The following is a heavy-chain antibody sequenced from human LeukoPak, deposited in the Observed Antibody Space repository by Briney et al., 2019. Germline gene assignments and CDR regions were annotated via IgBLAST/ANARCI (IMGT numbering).Heavy chain of an antibody. V-gene: IGHV1-18*01. J-gene: IGHJ4*02. Sequence: GASVKVSCKXSGYTFTSDGISWVRQAPRQGLEWMGWISAYNGNTNYAQKFQGRVTMTRNTSISTAYMELSSLRSEDTAVYYCASTRGYSSSWYSDYWGQGTPVTVSS. CDR2: ISAYNGNT. CDR1: GYTFTSDG. D-gene: IGHD6-13*01. CDR3: ASTRGYSSSWYSDY.